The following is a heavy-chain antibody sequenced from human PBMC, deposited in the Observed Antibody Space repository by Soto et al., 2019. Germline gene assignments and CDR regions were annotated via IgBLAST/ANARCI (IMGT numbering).Heavy chain of an antibody. D-gene: IGHD6-19*01. Sequence: GPTLKLSCKAAAYPFTSYDSNRMRHPTRQGLERMGWMNPNSGNTGYAQKLQGRVTMTRNTSICTAYMELSSLRSEDTAVYYCARGLSSGWRPDVYWGQGTLLTVSS. CDR3: ARGLSSGWRPDVY. V-gene: IGHV1-8*01. J-gene: IGHJ4*02. CDR1: AYPFTSYD. CDR2: MNPNSGNT.